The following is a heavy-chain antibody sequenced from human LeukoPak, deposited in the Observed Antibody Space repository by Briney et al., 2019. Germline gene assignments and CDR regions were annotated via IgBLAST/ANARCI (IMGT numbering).Heavy chain of an antibody. D-gene: IGHD3-10*01. CDR1: GFTFSSYA. V-gene: IGHV3-30-3*01. CDR3: ARGRYYYGSGSYTDYFDY. CDR2: ISYDGSNK. J-gene: IGHJ4*02. Sequence: GRSLRLSCAASGFTFSSYAMHWVRQAPGKGLEWVALISYDGSNKYYADSVKGRFTLSRDNAKSSLYLQMNSLRDEDTAVYYCARGRYYYGSGSYTDYFDYWGQGTLVTVSS.